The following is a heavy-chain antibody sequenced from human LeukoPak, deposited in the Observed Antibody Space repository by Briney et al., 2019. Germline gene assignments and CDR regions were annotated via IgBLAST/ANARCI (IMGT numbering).Heavy chain of an antibody. V-gene: IGHV3-20*04. J-gene: IGHJ4*02. CDR3: AKDNVSGRGPLGGY. CDR1: GFSFDDYG. D-gene: IGHD3-10*01. Sequence: PGGSLRLSCVASGFSFDDYGMSWFRQAPGKGLEWVSGINWNGDSTAYADSVKGRFTISRDNAKNSLYLQMDSLRGEDTAWYYWAKDNVSGRGPLGGYWGRESWSPSPQ. CDR2: INWNGDST.